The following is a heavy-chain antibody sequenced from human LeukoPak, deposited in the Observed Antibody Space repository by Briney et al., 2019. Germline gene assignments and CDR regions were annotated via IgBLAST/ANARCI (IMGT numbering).Heavy chain of an antibody. CDR3: AKAGYSGNFDY. V-gene: IGHV3-33*06. CDR1: GFGFSNYG. D-gene: IGHD5-12*01. Sequence: GGSLRLSCAASGFGFSNYGMHWVRQAPGKGLEWVAHIWYDGSNKYYADSLKGRFTTSRDNSKNTLYLQMNSLRAEDTAVYYCAKAGYSGNFDYWGQGTLVTVSS. J-gene: IGHJ4*02. CDR2: IWYDGSNK.